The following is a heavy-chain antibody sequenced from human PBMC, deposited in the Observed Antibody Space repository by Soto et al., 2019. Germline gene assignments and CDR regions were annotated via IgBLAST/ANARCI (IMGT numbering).Heavy chain of an antibody. CDR1: GFTFSSYG. CDR3: ARDPSIAAAGINWFDP. Sequence: QVQLVESGGGVVQPGRSLRLSCAASGFTFSSYGMQWVRQAPGKGLEWVAVIWYDGSNKYYADSVKGRFTISRDNSKNTLYLQMNSLRAEDTAVYYCARDPSIAAAGINWFDPWGQGTLVTVSS. J-gene: IGHJ5*02. CDR2: IWYDGSNK. D-gene: IGHD6-13*01. V-gene: IGHV3-33*01.